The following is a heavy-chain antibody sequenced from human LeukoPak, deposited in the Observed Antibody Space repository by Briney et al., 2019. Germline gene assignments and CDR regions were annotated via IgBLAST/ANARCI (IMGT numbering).Heavy chain of an antibody. CDR2: IYTSGRT. CDR1: GGSISSYY. V-gene: IGHV4-4*07. Sequence: SETLSLTCTVSGGSISSYYWSWIRQPAGKGLEWIGRIYTSGRTNYNPSLKSRVTRSVATSKNQFSLKLSSVPAADTAVYYCARGDGDCSSTSCYASAFDIWGQGTMVTVSS. D-gene: IGHD2-2*01. J-gene: IGHJ3*02. CDR3: ARGDGDCSSTSCYASAFDI.